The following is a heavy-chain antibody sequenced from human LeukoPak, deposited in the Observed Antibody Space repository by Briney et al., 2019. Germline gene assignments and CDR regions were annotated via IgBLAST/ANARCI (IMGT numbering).Heavy chain of an antibody. V-gene: IGHV3-74*01. CDR2: INIDGSGK. J-gene: IGHJ4*02. Sequence: RSGGSLRLSCAASGITFNSYWMHWVRQAPGKGLVWVSRINIDGSGKTYADSVKGRFTISRDNAKNTLYLQMNSLGAEDTAVYYCAKVKSSGWYYFDYWGQGTLVTVSS. CDR1: GITFNSYW. D-gene: IGHD6-19*01. CDR3: AKVKSSGWYYFDY.